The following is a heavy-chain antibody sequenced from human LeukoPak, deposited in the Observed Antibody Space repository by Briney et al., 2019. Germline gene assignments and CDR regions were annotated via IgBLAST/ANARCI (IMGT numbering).Heavy chain of an antibody. Sequence: GGSLRLSCLASKFTFNNYAMTWVRQAPGKGLEWVSSISGSGDNMDYADSVKGRFTISRDNSENALYLQMNSLRGEDTAVYYCARDRGIVVATAIGYYFDYWGQGTLVTVSS. J-gene: IGHJ4*02. D-gene: IGHD2-21*02. CDR1: KFTFNNYA. CDR3: ARDRGIVVATAIGYYFDY. CDR2: ISGSGDNM. V-gene: IGHV3-23*01.